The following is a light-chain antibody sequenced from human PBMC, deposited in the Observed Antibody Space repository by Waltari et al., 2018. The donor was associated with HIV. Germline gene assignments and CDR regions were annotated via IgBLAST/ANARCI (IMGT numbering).Light chain of an antibody. CDR2: GKN. J-gene: IGLJ1*01. Sequence: SSELTQDPAVSVALGQTVRITCQGDSLRSYYASWYQQKAGQAPVLVIYGKNNRPSGIPDRCSGSSSGNTASLTITGAQAEDEADYYCNSRDSSGNHHVFGTGTKVTVL. CDR1: SLRSYY. CDR3: NSRDSSGNHHV. V-gene: IGLV3-19*01.